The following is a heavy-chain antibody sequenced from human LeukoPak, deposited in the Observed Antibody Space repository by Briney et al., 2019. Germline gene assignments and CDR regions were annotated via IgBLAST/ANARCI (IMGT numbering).Heavy chain of an antibody. J-gene: IGHJ4*02. Sequence: GGSLRLSCAASGFTVSSNYMSWVRQAPGKGLEWVSVLYSGGATHYADSVKGRFTISRDNSKNTLYLQMNSLRAEDTAVYYCAKGAIGGQPEPFDYWGQGTLVIVSS. CDR3: AKGAIGGQPEPFDY. D-gene: IGHD3-22*01. V-gene: IGHV3-53*01. CDR1: GFTVSSNY. CDR2: LYSGGAT.